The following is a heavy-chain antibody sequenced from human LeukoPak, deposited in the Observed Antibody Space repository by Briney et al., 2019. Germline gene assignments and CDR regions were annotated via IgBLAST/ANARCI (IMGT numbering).Heavy chain of an antibody. D-gene: IGHD1-14*01. CDR2: INSDGSST. CDR1: GLTFTNAW. CDR3: ARVFESFRKDTRAPSFDY. V-gene: IGHV3-74*01. J-gene: IGHJ4*02. Sequence: GGSLRLSCATSGLTFTNAWMSWFRQAPGKGLEWVGRINSDGSSTSYADSVKGRFTISRDNAKNTLYLQMNSLRAEDTAVYYCARVFESFRKDTRAPSFDYWGQGTLVTVSS.